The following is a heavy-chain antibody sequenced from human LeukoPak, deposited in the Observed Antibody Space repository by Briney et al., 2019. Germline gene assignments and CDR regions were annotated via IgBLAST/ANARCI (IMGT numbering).Heavy chain of an antibody. CDR3: ARDIGYCSSTSCYPNWFDP. D-gene: IGHD2-2*01. CDR1: GGSISSYY. CDR2: IYYSGST. V-gene: IGHV4-59*01. J-gene: IGHJ5*02. Sequence: SETLSLTRTVSGGSISSYYWSWIRQPPGKGLEWIGYIYYSGSTNYNPSLKSRVTISVDTSKNQFSLKLSSVTAADTAVYYCARDIGYCSSTSCYPNWFDPWGQGTLVTVSS.